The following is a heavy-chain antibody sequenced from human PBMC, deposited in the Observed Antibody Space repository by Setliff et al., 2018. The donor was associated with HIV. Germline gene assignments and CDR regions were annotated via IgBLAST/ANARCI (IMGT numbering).Heavy chain of an antibody. J-gene: IGHJ3*02. CDR3: ARVAPDI. V-gene: IGHV3-7*01. Sequence: GESLKISCADPKLTFHGYAVSWVRQVPGKGLEWVANINEDGSNKYYVDSVKGRFIISRDNAKNSLYLQMNSLRAEDTAVYYCARVAPDIWGQGTMVTVSS. CDR1: KLTFHGYA. CDR2: INEDGSNK.